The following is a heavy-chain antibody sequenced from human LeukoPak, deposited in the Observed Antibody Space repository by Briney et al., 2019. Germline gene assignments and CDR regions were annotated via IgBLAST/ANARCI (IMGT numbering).Heavy chain of an antibody. CDR1: GGSFSTYY. Sequence: SETLSLTCTVSGGSFSTYYWSWIRQPPGKGLEWIGYIYSSGSTNYNPSLKSRVAILVDTSKNQFSLKLSSVTAADTAMYYCARLRSPGDFDYWGQGTLVTVSS. CDR3: ARLRSPGDFDY. CDR2: IYSSGST. J-gene: IGHJ4*02. D-gene: IGHD1-26*01. V-gene: IGHV4-59*12.